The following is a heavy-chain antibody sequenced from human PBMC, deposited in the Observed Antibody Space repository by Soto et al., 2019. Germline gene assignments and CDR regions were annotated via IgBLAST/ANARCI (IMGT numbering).Heavy chain of an antibody. Sequence: SETLSLTCTVSGGSISSLYWNWIRQPPGKGLEWIGSIFYSGSTTYNPSLKSRVTISVDTSKTQFSLKLSSVTAADTAVYYCARARGARYFDYWGQGTLVTVS. V-gene: IGHV4-59*08. D-gene: IGHD2-15*01. CDR3: ARARGARYFDY. CDR2: IFYSGST. J-gene: IGHJ4*02. CDR1: GGSISSLY.